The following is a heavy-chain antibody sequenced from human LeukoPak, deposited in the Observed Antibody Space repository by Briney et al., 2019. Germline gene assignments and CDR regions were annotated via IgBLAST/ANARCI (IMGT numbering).Heavy chain of an antibody. CDR2: ISSSGSII. D-gene: IGHD1-14*01. J-gene: IGHJ6*02. CDR3: ARVGPDGINYYYYYGMDV. Sequence: PGRSLRLSCAASGFTFTSYEMNWVRQAPGKGLEWVSYISSSGSIIYYADSVKGRFTISRDNAKNSLYLQMNSLRAEDTAVYYCARVGPDGINYYYYYGMDVWGQGTTVTVSS. CDR1: GFTFTSYE. V-gene: IGHV3-48*03.